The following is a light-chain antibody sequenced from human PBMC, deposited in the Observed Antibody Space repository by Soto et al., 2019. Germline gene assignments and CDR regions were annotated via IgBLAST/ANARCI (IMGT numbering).Light chain of an antibody. CDR1: QSINTK. V-gene: IGKV3-15*01. J-gene: IGKJ5*01. Sequence: EIVMTQSPATLSVSPGERATLSCRASQSINTKLAWYQQKPGQPPRLLVYLASSRAPGIPDRFTGSGSGTEFTLTINSLQSDDFAVYYCQQYENWPPTTFGQGTRLESK. CDR3: QQYENWPPTT. CDR2: LAS.